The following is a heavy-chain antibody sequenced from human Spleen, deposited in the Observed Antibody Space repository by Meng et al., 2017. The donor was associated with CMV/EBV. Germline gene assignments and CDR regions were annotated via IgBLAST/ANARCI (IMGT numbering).Heavy chain of an antibody. Sequence: ASVKVSCTASGYTFTGHYLHWVRQSPGQGLECMGWINPNSGDTYYAQKFEGRVTMTRETSISTAYMELMSMRFDDVAFFYCAKDSINLETFGSAFFHIWGQGTMVTVSS. CDR2: INPNSGDT. D-gene: IGHD3-3*01. CDR3: AKDSINLETFGSAFFHI. V-gene: IGHV1-2*02. J-gene: IGHJ3*02. CDR1: GYTFTGHY.